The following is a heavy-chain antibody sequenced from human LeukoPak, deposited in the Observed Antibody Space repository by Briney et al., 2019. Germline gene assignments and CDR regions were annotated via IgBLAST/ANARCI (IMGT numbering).Heavy chain of an antibody. D-gene: IGHD1-26*01. Sequence: SETLSLTCAVYGGYFSGYYWSWIREPPGKRVEWIGEINHSGSTNYNPSLKSRVTISVDTSKNQFSLKLSSVTAADTAVYSCARSVGSERDFDYWGQGTLVTVSS. CDR1: GGYFSGYY. J-gene: IGHJ4*02. CDR2: INHSGST. V-gene: IGHV4-34*01. CDR3: ARSVGSERDFDY.